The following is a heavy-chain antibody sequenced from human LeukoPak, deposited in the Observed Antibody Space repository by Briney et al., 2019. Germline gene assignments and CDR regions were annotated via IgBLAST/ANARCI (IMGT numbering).Heavy chain of an antibody. J-gene: IGHJ6*03. Sequence: ASVKLSCKASGCTFSSYAISWVRQAPGQGLEWMGGIIPIFGTANYAQKFQGRVTITTDESTSTAYMELSSLRSEDTAVYYSAGSPGGSIMDVWGKGTTVTVSS. CDR3: AGSPGGSIMDV. CDR1: GCTFSSYA. D-gene: IGHD3-16*01. V-gene: IGHV1-69*05. CDR2: IIPIFGTA.